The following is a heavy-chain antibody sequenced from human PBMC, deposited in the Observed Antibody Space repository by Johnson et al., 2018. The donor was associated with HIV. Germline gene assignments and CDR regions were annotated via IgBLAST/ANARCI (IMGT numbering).Heavy chain of an antibody. CDR2: ISSSGRTI. CDR3: ARDSGEQLRYAFDI. V-gene: IGHV3-11*04. CDR1: GFSFSDFY. J-gene: IGHJ3*02. Sequence: QVQLVESGGGLVKPGGSLRLSCSASGFSFSDFYMSWIRQAPGKGLEWVSYISSSGRTIYYADSVKGRFTISRDNSKNTLYLQMNSLRAEDTAIYYCARDSGEQLRYAFDIWGQGTMVTVSS. D-gene: IGHD3-10*01.